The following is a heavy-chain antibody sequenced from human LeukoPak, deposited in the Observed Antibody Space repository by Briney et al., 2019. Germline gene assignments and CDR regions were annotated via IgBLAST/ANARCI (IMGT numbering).Heavy chain of an antibody. CDR3: ARRGGDYGDWNAFDI. D-gene: IGHD4-17*01. CDR2: IYTSGST. Sequence: SQTLSLTCTVSGGSISSGSYYWSWIRQPAGKGLEWIGRIYTSGSTNYNPSLKSRVIISVDTSKNQFSLKLSSVTAADTAVYYCARRGGDYGDWNAFDIWGQGTMVTVSS. V-gene: IGHV4-61*02. J-gene: IGHJ3*02. CDR1: GGSISSGSYY.